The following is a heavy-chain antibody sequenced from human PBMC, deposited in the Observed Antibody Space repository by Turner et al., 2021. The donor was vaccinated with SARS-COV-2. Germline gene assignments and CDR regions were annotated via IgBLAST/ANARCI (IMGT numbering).Heavy chain of an antibody. Sequence: EVQLVESGGGLVQPGGSLRPSCAPSGLTFSSYWMTWVRQAPGKGLEWVGNIKEDGSEKHYVESMKGRFTISRDNAKNSLYLEMNSLRAEDTALYYCASRAANVNTWRYLDYWGQGTLVTVSS. CDR1: GLTFSSYW. D-gene: IGHD2-15*01. CDR3: ASRAANVNTWRYLDY. V-gene: IGHV3-7*01. CDR2: IKEDGSEK. J-gene: IGHJ4*02.